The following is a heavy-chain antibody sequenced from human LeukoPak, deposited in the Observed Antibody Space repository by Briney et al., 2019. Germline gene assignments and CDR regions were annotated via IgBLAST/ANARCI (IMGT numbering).Heavy chain of an antibody. D-gene: IGHD3-22*01. V-gene: IGHV1-69*13. Sequence: ASVKVSCKASGGTFSSYAISWVRQAPGQGLEWMGGIIPIFGTANYAQKFQGRVTITADESTSTAYMELSSLRSEDTAVYYCARHHHGVYYDSSGPYAFDIWGQGTMVTVSS. CDR3: ARHHHGVYYDSSGPYAFDI. CDR1: GGTFSSYA. CDR2: IIPIFGTA. J-gene: IGHJ3*02.